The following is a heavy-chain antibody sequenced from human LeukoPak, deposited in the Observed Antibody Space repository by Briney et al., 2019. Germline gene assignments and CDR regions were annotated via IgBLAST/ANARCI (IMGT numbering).Heavy chain of an antibody. V-gene: IGHV4-39*01. CDR2: IFYSGTT. D-gene: IGHD6-19*01. CDR1: GGSINRSNYY. Sequence: SESLSLTCTVSGGSINRSNYYWGWIRQPPGKGLEWIGSIFYSGTTYYNPSLKSRVTISVDTSKNQFSLKLNSVTAADTAVYYCARPASSGWYPYDYWGQGTLVTVSS. CDR3: ARPASSGWYPYDY. J-gene: IGHJ4*02.